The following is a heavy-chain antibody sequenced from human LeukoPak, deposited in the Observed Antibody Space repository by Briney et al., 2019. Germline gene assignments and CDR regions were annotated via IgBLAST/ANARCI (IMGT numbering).Heavy chain of an antibody. Sequence: SETLSLTCTVSGGSISSSSYYWGWIRQPPGKGLEWIGSIYYSGSTYYNPSLKSRVTISVDTSKNQFSLKLSSVTAADTAVYYCARGITMIVVVITQSYYFDYWGQGTLVTVSS. J-gene: IGHJ4*02. CDR3: ARGITMIVVVITQSYYFDY. CDR1: GGSISSSSYY. D-gene: IGHD3-22*01. V-gene: IGHV4-39*01. CDR2: IYYSGST.